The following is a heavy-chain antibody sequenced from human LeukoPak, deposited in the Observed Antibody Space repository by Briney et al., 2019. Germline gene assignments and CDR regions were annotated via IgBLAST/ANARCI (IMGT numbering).Heavy chain of an antibody. V-gene: IGHV3-30-3*01. CDR1: GFTFSSYA. CDR3: ASEIAWEPIDY. CDR2: ISYDGSNK. J-gene: IGHJ4*02. D-gene: IGHD1-26*01. Sequence: GGSLRLSCAASGFTFSSYAMHWVRQAPGKGLEWVAVISYDGSNKYYAGSVKGRFTISRDNSKNTLYLQMNSLRAEDTAVYYCASEIAWEPIDYWGQGTLVTVSS.